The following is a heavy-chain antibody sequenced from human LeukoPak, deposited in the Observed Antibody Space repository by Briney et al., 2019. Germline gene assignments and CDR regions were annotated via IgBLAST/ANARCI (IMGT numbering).Heavy chain of an antibody. CDR3: ARVERGYSYGPRYFDY. J-gene: IGHJ4*02. CDR2: ISSSGNNI. Sequence: GGSLRLSCAASGFTFSDYYMSWIRHAPGKGLEWVSYISSSGNNIYYADSVKGRFTISRDNAKNSLYLQMNSLRAEDTAVYYCARVERGYSYGPRYFDYWGQGTLVTVSS. V-gene: IGHV3-11*04. D-gene: IGHD5-18*01. CDR1: GFTFSDYY.